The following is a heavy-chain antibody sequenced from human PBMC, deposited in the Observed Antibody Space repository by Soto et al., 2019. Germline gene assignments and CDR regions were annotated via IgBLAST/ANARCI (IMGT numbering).Heavy chain of an antibody. D-gene: IGHD4-17*01. J-gene: IGHJ4*02. CDR1: GGSFSGYY. Sequence: PSETLSLTCAVYGGSFSGYYWSWIRQPPGKGLEWIGEINHSGSTNYNPSLKSRVTISVDTSKNQFSLKLSSVTAADTAVYYCARLLREPFDYWGQGTLVTVSS. CDR2: INHSGST. CDR3: ARLLREPFDY. V-gene: IGHV4-34*01.